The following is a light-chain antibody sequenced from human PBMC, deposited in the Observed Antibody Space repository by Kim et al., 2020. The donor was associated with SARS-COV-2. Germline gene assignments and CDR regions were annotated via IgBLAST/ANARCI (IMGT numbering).Light chain of an antibody. CDR2: DAS. CDR3: QQYVNLPPA. Sequence: DIQMTQSPSSLSASVGDRVTITCQASQDISNYLNWYQQKPGKAPKLLIYDASNLETGVPSRFSGSGSGTDFIFTISSLQPEDIATYYCQQYVNLPPAFGQGTRLEIK. V-gene: IGKV1-33*01. J-gene: IGKJ5*01. CDR1: QDISNY.